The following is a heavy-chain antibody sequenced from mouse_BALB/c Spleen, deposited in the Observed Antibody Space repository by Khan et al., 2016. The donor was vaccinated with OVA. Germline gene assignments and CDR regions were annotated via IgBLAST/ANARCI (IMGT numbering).Heavy chain of an antibody. V-gene: IGHV3-2*02. CDR1: GYSITSDYA. CDR3: ARGGCAY. CDR2: ISYSGST. Sequence: VQLKESGPGLVKPSQSLSLTCTVTGYSITSDYAWNWIRQFPGNKLEWMGYISYSGSTSYNPSLKSRISITRDTSKNQFFLQLNSVTTEDTATYYCARGGCAYWGEGTLVTVAA. J-gene: IGHJ3*01.